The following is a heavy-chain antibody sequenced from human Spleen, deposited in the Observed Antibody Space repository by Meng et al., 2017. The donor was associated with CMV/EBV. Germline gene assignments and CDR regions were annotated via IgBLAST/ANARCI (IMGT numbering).Heavy chain of an antibody. CDR3: TTRYTWRSHDYYGMDV. CDR2: IKSQSYGGTT. J-gene: IGHJ6*02. CDR1: GITFSYAW. D-gene: IGHD2-2*02. Sequence: GESLKISCAASGITFSYAWMNWVRQSPGKGLEWVGRIKSQSYGGTTDYAAPVKVRFTLSSLDSKNTWYLQMNSLKTEETAVYYCTTRYTWRSHDYYGMDVWGQGTTVTVSS. V-gene: IGHV3-15*01.